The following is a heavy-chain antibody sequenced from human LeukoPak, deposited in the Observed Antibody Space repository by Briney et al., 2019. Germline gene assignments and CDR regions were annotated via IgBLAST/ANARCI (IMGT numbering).Heavy chain of an antibody. CDR1: GFTFNLYS. D-gene: IGHD6-25*01. V-gene: IGHV3-48*02. CDR3: ARDLSATYYFDF. J-gene: IGHJ4*02. Sequence: PGGSLRLSCAASGFTFNLYSMNWVRQAPRKGLEWVSYISSSSSTIYYADSVKGRFTISRDNAKNSLYLQMNSLRDEDTAVYYCARDLSATYYFDFWGQGTPVTVSS. CDR2: ISSSSSTI.